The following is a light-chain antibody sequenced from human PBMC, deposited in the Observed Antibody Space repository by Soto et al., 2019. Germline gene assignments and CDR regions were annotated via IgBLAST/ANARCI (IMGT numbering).Light chain of an antibody. CDR1: QSISTW. Sequence: DIQMTQSPSTLSASVGDRVTITCRASQSISTWLAWYQQKPGKAPKLLIYKASSLQSGVPSTFSGSGSGTEFTLTISCLQSEDFATYYCQQYYSFPQTFGQGTRLEIK. V-gene: IGKV1-5*03. CDR2: KAS. CDR3: QQYYSFPQT. J-gene: IGKJ5*01.